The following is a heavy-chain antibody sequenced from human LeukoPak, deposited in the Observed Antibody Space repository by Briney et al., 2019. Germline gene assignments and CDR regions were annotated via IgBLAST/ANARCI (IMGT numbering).Heavy chain of an antibody. Sequence: GASVKVSCKASGYTFTTYAIHWVRQAPGQRPEWMGWINGGDGDTRYSQNFQDRVTITRDTSATTAYMELSSLRSEDTAVYYCARVNQQRGELLGSTSCYSCFLDYMDVWGKGTTVTVSS. J-gene: IGHJ6*03. V-gene: IGHV1-3*01. D-gene: IGHD2-2*01. CDR3: ARVNQQRGELLGSTSCYSCFLDYMDV. CDR1: GYTFTTYA. CDR2: INGGDGDT.